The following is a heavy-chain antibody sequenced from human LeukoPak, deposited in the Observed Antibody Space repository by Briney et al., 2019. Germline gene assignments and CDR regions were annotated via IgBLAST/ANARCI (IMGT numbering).Heavy chain of an antibody. CDR1: GFTFSSYA. CDR3: ARDSSDFPEPLDY. D-gene: IGHD3-22*01. CDR2: ISGSGGST. Sequence: GGSLRLSCAASGFTFSSYAMSWVRQAPGKGLEWVSAISGSGGSTYYADSVKGRFTISRDNSKNTLYLQMNSLRAEDTAVYYCARDSSDFPEPLDYWGQGTLVTVSS. J-gene: IGHJ4*02. V-gene: IGHV3-23*01.